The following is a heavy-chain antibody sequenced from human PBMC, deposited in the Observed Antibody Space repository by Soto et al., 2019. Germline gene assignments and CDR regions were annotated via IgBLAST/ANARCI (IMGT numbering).Heavy chain of an antibody. D-gene: IGHD2-2*01. J-gene: IGHJ6*02. CDR2: IIPIPGTA. CDR3: ARAQGSSTSLEIYYYYYYGMDV. Sequence: QVQLVQSGAEVKKPGSSVKVSCKASGGNFGSYAISWVRQAPGQGLEWMGGIIPIPGTANYAQKVQRRVTIAPDESTSTADMELSSLRAEDTAVYYCARAQGSSTSLEIYYYYYYGMDVWGQGTTVTVS. V-gene: IGHV1-69*01. CDR1: GGNFGSYA.